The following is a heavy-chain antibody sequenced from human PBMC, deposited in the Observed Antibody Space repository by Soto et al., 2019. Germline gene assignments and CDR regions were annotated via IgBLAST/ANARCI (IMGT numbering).Heavy chain of an antibody. CDR1: GFTFSDYY. D-gene: IGHD1-26*01. CDR2: ISSSSRYT. CDR3: ARDPYSGSSYSDY. J-gene: IGHJ4*02. V-gene: IGHV3-11*05. Sequence: QVQLVESGGGLVKPGGPLRLSCAASGFTFSDYYMSWIRQAPGKGLEWISYISSSSRYTNYADSVKARFTISRDNAKNSLYLQMNSLRAEDTAVYYCARDPYSGSSYSDYWGQGTLVTVSS.